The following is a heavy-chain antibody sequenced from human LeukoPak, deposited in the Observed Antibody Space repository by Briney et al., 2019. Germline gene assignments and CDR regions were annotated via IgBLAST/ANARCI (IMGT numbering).Heavy chain of an antibody. Sequence: PGGSLRLSCAASGFTFSRYWMSWVRRAPGKGLEWVANIKQEGSEKYYVDSVKGRFTISRDNAKNSLYLHMNSLRAEDAAVYYCARYGDYTPYYFDYWGQGTLVTVSS. CDR1: GFTFSRYW. V-gene: IGHV3-7*01. D-gene: IGHD4-17*01. J-gene: IGHJ4*02. CDR3: ARYGDYTPYYFDY. CDR2: IKQEGSEK.